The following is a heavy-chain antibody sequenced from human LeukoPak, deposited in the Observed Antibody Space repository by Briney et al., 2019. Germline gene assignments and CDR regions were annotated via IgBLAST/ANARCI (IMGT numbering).Heavy chain of an antibody. J-gene: IGHJ6*03. CDR2: IYYSGST. D-gene: IGHD6-19*01. CDR1: GGSISSYY. CDR3: ARVHSSGWNPLVDYYYMDV. Sequence: SETLSLTCTVSGGSISSYYWSWIRQPPGKGLEWIGYIYYSGSTNYNPSLKSRVTISVDTSKNQFSLKLSSVTAVDTAVYYCARVHSSGWNPLVDYYYMDVWGKGTTVTVSS. V-gene: IGHV4-59*01.